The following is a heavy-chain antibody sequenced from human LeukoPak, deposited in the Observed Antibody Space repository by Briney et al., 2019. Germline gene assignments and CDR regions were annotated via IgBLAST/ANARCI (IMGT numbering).Heavy chain of an antibody. CDR1: GGSISNYF. D-gene: IGHD1-26*01. CDR3: AGGGSPHI. CDR2: LYTSGST. Sequence: PSETLSLTCTVSGGSISNYFLTWVRQPVGKSLEWIGRLYTSGSTIYNPSLKSRVTMSLDTSMTQFSLKLKSVTAADTAVYYCAGGGSPHIWGQGTMVTVSS. V-gene: IGHV4-4*07. J-gene: IGHJ3*02.